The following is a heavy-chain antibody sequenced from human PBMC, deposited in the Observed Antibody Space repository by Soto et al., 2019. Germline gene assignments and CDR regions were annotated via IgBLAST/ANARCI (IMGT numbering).Heavy chain of an antibody. J-gene: IGHJ6*02. CDR3: AKDRVYDILTGYYRPLSRDYYYGMDV. CDR2: ISGSGGST. Sequence: GGSLRLSCAASGFTFSSYAMSWVRQAPGKGLEWVSAISGSGGSTYYADSVKGRFTISRDNSKNTLYLQMNSLRAEDTAVYYCAKDRVYDILTGYYRPLSRDYYYGMDVWGQGTTVTVSS. CDR1: GFTFSSYA. D-gene: IGHD3-9*01. V-gene: IGHV3-23*01.